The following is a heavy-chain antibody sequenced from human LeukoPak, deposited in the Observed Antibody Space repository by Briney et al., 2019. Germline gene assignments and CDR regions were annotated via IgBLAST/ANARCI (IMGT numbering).Heavy chain of an antibody. V-gene: IGHV5-51*01. CDR2: IYPGDSET. CDR3: ARPNITSYYDSRGYDAFDV. D-gene: IGHD3-22*01. CDR1: GYSFTSNW. J-gene: IGHJ3*01. Sequence: PGESLKISCKGSGYSFTSNWIGWVRQMPGKGLEWMGIIYPGDSETTYSPSFQGQVTISADKSVRTAYLQWSSLKASDTAMYYCARPNITSYYDSRGYDAFDVWGQGTMVTVSS.